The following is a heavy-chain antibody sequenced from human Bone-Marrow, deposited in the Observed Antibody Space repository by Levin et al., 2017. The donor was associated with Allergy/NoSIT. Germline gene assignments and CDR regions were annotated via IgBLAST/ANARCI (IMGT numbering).Heavy chain of an antibody. CDR3: AGDTAGYDYALDV. V-gene: IGHV3-33*01. J-gene: IGHJ6*02. CDR1: GFTFTSYG. CDR2: IWSDGSTK. Sequence: GESLKISCAASGFTFTSYGMHWVRQAPGKGLEWVALIWSDGSTKYFADSVKGRVTIARDSSKNTVYPQMNSLRGEDTAVYYCAGDTAGYDYALDVWGQGTTVSVSS. D-gene: IGHD3-16*01.